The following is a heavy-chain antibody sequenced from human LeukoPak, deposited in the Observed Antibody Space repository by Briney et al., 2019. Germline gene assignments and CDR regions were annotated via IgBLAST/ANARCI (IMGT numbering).Heavy chain of an antibody. CDR2: IKQDGSEK. J-gene: IGHJ4*02. CDR3: ARMRIQLWDLDY. V-gene: IGHV3-7*01. CDR1: GFTFSSYE. Sequence: GGSLRLSCAASGFTFSSYEMSWVRQAPGKGLEWVANIKQDGSEKYYVDSVKGRFTISRDNAKNSLYLQMNSLRAEDTAVYYCARMRIQLWDLDYWGQGTLVTVSS. D-gene: IGHD5-18*01.